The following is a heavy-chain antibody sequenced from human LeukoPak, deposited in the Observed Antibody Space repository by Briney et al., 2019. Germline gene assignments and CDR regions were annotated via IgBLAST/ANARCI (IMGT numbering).Heavy chain of an antibody. CDR1: GFTFSDYY. CDR3: ARVESAKGYNGNDAFDI. D-gene: IGHD5-24*01. J-gene: IGHJ3*02. CDR2: ISSSGSTI. Sequence: GGSLRLSCAASGFTFSDYYVSWIRQAPGKGLEWVSYISSSGSTIYYADSVKGRFTISRDNAKNSLYLQMNSLRAEDTAVYYCARVESAKGYNGNDAFDIWGQGTMVTVSS. V-gene: IGHV3-11*01.